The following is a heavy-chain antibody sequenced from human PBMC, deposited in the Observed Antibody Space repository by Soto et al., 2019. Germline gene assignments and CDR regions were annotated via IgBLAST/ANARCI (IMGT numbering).Heavy chain of an antibody. Sequence: QVQLVQSGAEVKNPGSSVKVSCKASGGTFSSYAISWVRQAPGQGLEWMGGIIPIFGTANYAQKFQGRVTITADESTSTAYMELSSLRSEDTAVYYCARSAYYYDSSGRGFDYWGQGTLVTVSS. CDR3: ARSAYYYDSSGRGFDY. J-gene: IGHJ4*02. CDR2: IIPIFGTA. D-gene: IGHD3-22*01. CDR1: GGTFSSYA. V-gene: IGHV1-69*01.